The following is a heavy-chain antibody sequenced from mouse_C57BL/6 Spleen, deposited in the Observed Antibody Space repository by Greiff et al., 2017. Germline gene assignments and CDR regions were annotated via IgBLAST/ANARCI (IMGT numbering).Heavy chain of an antibody. CDR1: GYTFTDYN. V-gene: IGHV1-18*01. Sequence: VQLKQSGPELVKPGASVKIPCKASGYTFTDYNMDWVKQSHGKSLEWIGDINPNNGGTIYNQKFKGKATLTVDKSSSTAYMELRSLTSEDTAVYYCARWGTTVVEGAMDYWGQGTSVTVSS. J-gene: IGHJ4*01. CDR3: ARWGTTVVEGAMDY. CDR2: INPNNGGT. D-gene: IGHD1-1*01.